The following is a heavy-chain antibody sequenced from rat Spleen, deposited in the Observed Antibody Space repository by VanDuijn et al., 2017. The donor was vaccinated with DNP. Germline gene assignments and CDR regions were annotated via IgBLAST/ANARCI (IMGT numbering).Heavy chain of an antibody. CDR3: ARWPGYNPPYAMDA. CDR1: GYSITSCCR. CDR2: VNSSGTT. Sequence: EVQLQESGPGLVKPSQSLSLTCSVTGYSITSCCRWTWIRKFPGHKLEWMGSVNSSGTTNYNPSLKSRISITRDTSKNQLFLQVNSVTTEDTATYYCARWPGYNPPYAMDAWGQGTSVTVSS. J-gene: IGHJ4*01. D-gene: IGHD1-4*01. V-gene: IGHV3-3*01.